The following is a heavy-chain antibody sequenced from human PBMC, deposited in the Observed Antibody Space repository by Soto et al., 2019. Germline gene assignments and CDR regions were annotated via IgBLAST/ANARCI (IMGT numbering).Heavy chain of an antibody. Sequence: SDTLSLTCAFYGGSFSGDYWSCIRQPPGKGLEWIGEINHSGSTNYNPSLKSLVTISVDTSKNQFSLKLSSVTAADTAVYYCARRTYYYGSGSYSWGQGTLVTVSS. J-gene: IGHJ4*02. CDR3: ARRTYYYGSGSYS. V-gene: IGHV4-34*01. D-gene: IGHD3-10*01. CDR2: INHSGST. CDR1: GGSFSGDY.